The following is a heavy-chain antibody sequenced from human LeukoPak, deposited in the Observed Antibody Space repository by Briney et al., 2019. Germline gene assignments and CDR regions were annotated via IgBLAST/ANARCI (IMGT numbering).Heavy chain of an antibody. CDR1: VGSISSYY. D-gene: IGHD5-12*01. Sequence: SETLALTCTVSVGSISSYYWSWIRQPPGKGLEWIGYIYYSGSTNYNPSLKSRVTISVDTSKNQFSLKLSSVTAADTAVYYCARANSGYDLAPDYWGQGTLVTVSS. CDR3: ARANSGYDLAPDY. CDR2: IYYSGST. V-gene: IGHV4-59*01. J-gene: IGHJ4*02.